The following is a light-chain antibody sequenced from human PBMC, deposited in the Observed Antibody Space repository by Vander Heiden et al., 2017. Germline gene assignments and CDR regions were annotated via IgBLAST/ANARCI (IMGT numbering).Light chain of an antibody. V-gene: IGLV4-69*01. CDR2: LNSDGSH. CDR1: SGHSRYA. Sequence: QLVLTQSPSASASLGASVKLTCTLSSGHSRYAIAWHQQQPETGPRYLMKLNSDGSHSKGDGIPDRFSGSSSGAEHYLTISSLQSEDEADYYCQTWGTGVVFGGGTKLTVL. CDR3: QTWGTGVV. J-gene: IGLJ2*01.